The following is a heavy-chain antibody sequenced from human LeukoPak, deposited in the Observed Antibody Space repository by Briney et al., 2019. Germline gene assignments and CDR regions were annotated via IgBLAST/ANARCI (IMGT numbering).Heavy chain of an antibody. Sequence: GGSLRLSCAASGFNFGSYSMTWVRQAPGKGLEWVANIKQDGSEKYYVDSVKGRFTISRDNAKNSLYLQMNSLRAEDTAVYYCARDATTQKPYYFDYWGQGTLVTVSS. CDR2: IKQDGSEK. V-gene: IGHV3-7*01. D-gene: IGHD5-12*01. CDR3: ARDATTQKPYYFDY. J-gene: IGHJ4*02. CDR1: GFNFGSYS.